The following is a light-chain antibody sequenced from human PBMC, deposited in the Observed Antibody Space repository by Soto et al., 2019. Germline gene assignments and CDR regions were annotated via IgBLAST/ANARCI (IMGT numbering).Light chain of an antibody. V-gene: IGKV1-33*01. CDR1: QDISNY. CDR3: QQYDNRVT. CDR2: DAS. J-gene: IGKJ3*01. Sequence: DIQMTHSPSSLSASLGDTVTTTFQASQDISNYLNWYQQKPGKAPKLLIYDASNLETGVPSRFSGSGSGTDFTFTISSLQPEDIATYYCQQYDNRVTFGPGTKVDIK.